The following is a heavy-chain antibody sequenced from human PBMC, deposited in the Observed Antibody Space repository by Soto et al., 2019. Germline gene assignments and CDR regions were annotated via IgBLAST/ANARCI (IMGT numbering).Heavy chain of an antibody. CDR3: ARVSNDYSGNGAFDF. Sequence: QVQLLESGPGLVKPSETLSLGCTVSGGSISNHYWIWIRQSPGKGLEWLGYIYSTVITNYNPSLKSRVTISMDTSENQVSLRLSSVTAADTAVYYCARVSNDYSGNGAFDFWGQGTLVTVSS. CDR2: IYSTVIT. D-gene: IGHD4-4*01. J-gene: IGHJ4*02. CDR1: GGSISNHY. V-gene: IGHV4-59*11.